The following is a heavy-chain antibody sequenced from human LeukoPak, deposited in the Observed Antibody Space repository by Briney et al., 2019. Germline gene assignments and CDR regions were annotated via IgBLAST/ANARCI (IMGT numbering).Heavy chain of an antibody. CDR2: INSDGSVT. J-gene: IGHJ4*02. D-gene: IGHD1-26*01. CDR1: GITVSSYW. V-gene: IGHV3-74*01. CDR3: VTDRYSDSAFGD. Sequence: GGSLRLSCAASGITVSSYWMHWVRHAPGKGLVWVSRINSDGSVTNYADSVEGRFTISRDNAKNTLYLQMNDLRAEDTAVYYRVTDRYSDSAFGDWGQGTLVTVSS.